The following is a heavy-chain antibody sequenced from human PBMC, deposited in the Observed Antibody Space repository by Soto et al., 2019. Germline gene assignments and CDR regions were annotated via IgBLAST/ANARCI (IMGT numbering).Heavy chain of an antibody. CDR2: IIPIFGTA. Sequence: QVQLVQSGAEVKKPGSSVKVSCKASGGTFSSYAISWVRQAPGQGLEWMGGIIPIFGTANYAQKFQGRVTITADESTSTAYMELSSLRSEDTAVYYCARAWSHVITVYYDGMDVWGQGTTVTVSS. D-gene: IGHD3-22*01. CDR3: ARAWSHVITVYYDGMDV. V-gene: IGHV1-69*12. J-gene: IGHJ6*02. CDR1: GGTFSSYA.